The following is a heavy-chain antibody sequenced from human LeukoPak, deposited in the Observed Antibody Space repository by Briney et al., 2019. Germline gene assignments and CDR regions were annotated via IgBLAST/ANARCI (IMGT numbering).Heavy chain of an antibody. D-gene: IGHD1-26*01. CDR1: GFTFSSYG. J-gene: IGHJ4*02. Sequence: PGGSLRLSCAASGFTFSSYGMHWVRQAPGRGLEWVAVIWYDGSNKYYADSVKGRFTISRDNSKNTLYLQMNSLRAEDTAVYYCASTPGISGSYYSSLDYWGQGTLVTVSS. CDR3: ASTPGISGSYYSSLDY. CDR2: IWYDGSNK. V-gene: IGHV3-33*01.